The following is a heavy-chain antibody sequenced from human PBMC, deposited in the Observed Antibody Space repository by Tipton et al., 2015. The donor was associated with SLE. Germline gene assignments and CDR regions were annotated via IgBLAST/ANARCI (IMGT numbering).Heavy chain of an antibody. CDR1: GDSISSSSHL. Sequence: TLSLTYSVSGDSISSSSHLWGWIRQPPGKGLEWIGNMHYSGTTDYNPSLTSRVTISVDTSKNKFSLQLVFVTAADTAVYYCARRITYGIPFDHWGQGILVTISS. D-gene: IGHD4-17*01. J-gene: IGHJ4*02. CDR3: ARRITYGIPFDH. CDR2: MHYSGTT. V-gene: IGHV4-39*01.